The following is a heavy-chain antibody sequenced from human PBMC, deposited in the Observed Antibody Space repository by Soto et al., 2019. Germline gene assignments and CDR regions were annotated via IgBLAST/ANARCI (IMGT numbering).Heavy chain of an antibody. CDR2: IYYSGST. J-gene: IGHJ4*02. D-gene: IGHD5-18*01. Sequence: QLQLQESGPGLVKPSETLSLTCTVSGGSISSSSYYWGWIRQPPGKGLEWIGSIYYSGSTYYNPSLKSRVTISVDTSKNQFSLKLSSVTAADTAVYYCARHPIQLWLFDYWGQGTLVTVSS. CDR1: GGSISSSSYY. CDR3: ARHPIQLWLFDY. V-gene: IGHV4-39*01.